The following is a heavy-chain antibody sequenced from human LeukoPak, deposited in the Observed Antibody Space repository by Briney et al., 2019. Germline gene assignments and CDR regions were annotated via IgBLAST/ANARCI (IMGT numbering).Heavy chain of an antibody. CDR2: IDHSEST. J-gene: IGHJ3*02. V-gene: IGHV4-38-2*02. CDR3: ARGGSSGWKDAFDI. D-gene: IGHD6-19*01. CDR1: GYSISSGYY. Sequence: SETLSLTCTVSGYSISSGYYWGWIRQPPGKGLEWTGSIDHSESTYYNPSLKNRITISVDTSKNQFSLKLSSVTAADTAVYYCARGGSSGWKDAFDIWGQGTMVIVSS.